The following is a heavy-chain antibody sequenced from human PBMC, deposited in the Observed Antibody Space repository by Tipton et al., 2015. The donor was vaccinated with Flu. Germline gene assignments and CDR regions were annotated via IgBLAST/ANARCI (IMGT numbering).Heavy chain of an antibody. CDR1: GGYFSGFY. Sequence: TLSLTCAVYGGYFSGFYWSWIRQPPGKGLEWIGEIKQSGSPNYNPPLKRRVTISVDTSKNQFSLKMTSLTAADTAVYYCARGSGYASAYLDFWGQGTLVTVSS. J-gene: IGHJ4*02. CDR2: IKQSGSP. V-gene: IGHV4-34*01. CDR3: ARGSGYASAYLDF. D-gene: IGHD5-12*01.